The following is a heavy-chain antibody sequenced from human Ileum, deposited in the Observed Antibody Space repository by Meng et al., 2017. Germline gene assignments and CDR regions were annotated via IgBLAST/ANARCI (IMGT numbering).Heavy chain of an antibody. D-gene: IGHD3-10*02. CDR2: ISHSGSA. Sequence: VQLQESGPGLVRPSGTLSLTCAVSSGSISSNTYWSWVRQPPGKGLEWIGQISHSGSAYYNPSLKSRVTMSVDKSKSQFSLMLTSVTAADTAIYYCARADYVRYFDLWGRGTLVTVSS. V-gene: IGHV4-4*02. J-gene: IGHJ2*01. CDR1: SGSISSNTY. CDR3: ARADYVRYFDL.